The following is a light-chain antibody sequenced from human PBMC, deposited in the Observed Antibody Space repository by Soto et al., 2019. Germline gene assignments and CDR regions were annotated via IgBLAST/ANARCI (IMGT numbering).Light chain of an antibody. CDR1: SSDVGGYNY. J-gene: IGLJ1*01. Sequence: QSVLTQPASVSGSPGQSITISCTGTSSDVGGYNYVSWYQQHPGKAPKLMIYDVSNRPSGVSNRFSGSKSGNTASLTISGLQAEDEADYYCSSSKSSSTPLDVFGAGTKLTVL. V-gene: IGLV2-14*01. CDR2: DVS. CDR3: SSSKSSSTPLDV.